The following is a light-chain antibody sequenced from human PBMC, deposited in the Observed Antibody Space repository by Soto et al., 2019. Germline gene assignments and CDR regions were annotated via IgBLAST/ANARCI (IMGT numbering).Light chain of an antibody. CDR2: GNS. CDR3: QSYDSSLSVV. V-gene: IGLV1-40*01. Sequence: QSVLTQPPSVSGSPGQRVTISCTGSSSNIGAGYDVHWYQQLPGTAPKLLIYGNSNRTSGVPDRFSGSKSGTSASLAITGLQAEEEADYYCQSYDSSLSVVFGGGTKLTVL. CDR1: SSNIGAGYD. J-gene: IGLJ2*01.